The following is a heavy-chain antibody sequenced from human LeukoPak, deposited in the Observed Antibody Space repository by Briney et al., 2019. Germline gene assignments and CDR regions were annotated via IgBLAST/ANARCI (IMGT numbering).Heavy chain of an antibody. CDR3: ASGGDYDFWSGYYRPLQFDY. D-gene: IGHD3-3*01. CDR2: IYPSDSES. Sequence: GESLKISCKGSGYTFNNYWIGWVRQMPGKGPEWMGIIYPSDSESRFSPSFQGQVSFSADTSISTAYLQWSDLKPSDTAMYYCASGGDYDFWSGYYRPLQFDYWGQGTLVTVSS. J-gene: IGHJ4*02. V-gene: IGHV5-51*01. CDR1: GYTFNNYW.